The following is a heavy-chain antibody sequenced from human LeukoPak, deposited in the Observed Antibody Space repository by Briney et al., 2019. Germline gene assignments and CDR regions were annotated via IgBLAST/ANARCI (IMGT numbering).Heavy chain of an antibody. D-gene: IGHD6-13*01. CDR3: ARDRVGQQLVGRKNNYYYMDV. CDR2: ISYDGSNK. CDR1: GFTFSSYA. J-gene: IGHJ6*03. Sequence: GGSLRLSCAASGFTFSSYAMPWVRQAAGPGLEGLAVISYDGSNKYYADSVKGRFTSSRDNSKNTLYLQMNSLRAEDTAVYYCARDRVGQQLVGRKNNYYYMDVWGKGTTVTISS. V-gene: IGHV3-30*04.